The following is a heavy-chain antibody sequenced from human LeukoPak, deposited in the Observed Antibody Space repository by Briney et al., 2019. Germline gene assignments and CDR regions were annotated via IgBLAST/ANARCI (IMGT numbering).Heavy chain of an antibody. D-gene: IGHD3-10*01. V-gene: IGHV3-21*01. CDR1: GFTFSNYS. Sequence: GGSLRLSCAASGFTFSNYSLNWVRQAPGKGLEWVSPISSSDNYIYYADSVKGRFTISRDNAKNSLYLQLNSLRAEDTAVYYCARGVDLGPFDYWGQGTLVTVSS. CDR3: ARGVDLGPFDY. J-gene: IGHJ4*02. CDR2: ISSSDNYI.